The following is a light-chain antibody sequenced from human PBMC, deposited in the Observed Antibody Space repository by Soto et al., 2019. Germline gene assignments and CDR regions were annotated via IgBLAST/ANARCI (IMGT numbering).Light chain of an antibody. J-gene: IGKJ2*01. CDR1: QSVNNF. CDR2: SAS. Sequence: DVQMTQSPSSLSASVGDRVTITCRASQSVNNFLNWYQQKPGRAPNLLIYSASILESGVPSRFSGSGSGTDFTLNISSLQLEDSATYYCQQSFISPPTTFGQGTKVEIK. V-gene: IGKV1-39*01. CDR3: QQSFISPPTT.